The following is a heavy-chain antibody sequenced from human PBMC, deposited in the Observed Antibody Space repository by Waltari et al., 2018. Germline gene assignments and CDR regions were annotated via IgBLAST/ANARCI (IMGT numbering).Heavy chain of an antibody. CDR3: AKIAAAGTYYFDY. CDR2: IYHSGST. Sequence: SNWWSWVSQPPGKGLEWIGEIYHSGSTNYNPSLKSRVTISVDKSKNQFSLKLSSVTAADTAVYYCAKIAAAGTYYFDYWGQGTLVTVSS. V-gene: IGHV4-4*02. D-gene: IGHD6-13*01. CDR1: SNW. J-gene: IGHJ4*02.